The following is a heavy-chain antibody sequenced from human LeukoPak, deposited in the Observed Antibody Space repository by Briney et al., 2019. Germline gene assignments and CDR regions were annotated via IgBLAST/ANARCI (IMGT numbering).Heavy chain of an antibody. J-gene: IGHJ4*02. CDR2: IYHNGNT. CDR1: GGSSSGYS. D-gene: IGHD5-18*01. V-gene: IGHV4-30-2*01. CDR3: ASGGYSYGFDY. Sequence: SSETLSLTCAVYGGSSSGYSWSWIRQPPGKGLEWIGYIYHNGNTYYSPSLKSRVTISVDRSKNQLSLKLSSVTAADTAMYYCASGGYSYGFDYWGQGTLVTVSS.